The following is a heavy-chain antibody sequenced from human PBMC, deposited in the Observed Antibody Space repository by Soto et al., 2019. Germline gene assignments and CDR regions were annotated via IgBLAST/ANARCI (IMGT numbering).Heavy chain of an antibody. Sequence: QVQLQESGPGLVKPSETLSLTCTVSGGSISSYYWSWMRQPPGKGLEWIGYIYYSGSTNYNPSLKSRVTISVDTSKNQFSLKLSSVTAADTAVYYCAGTTLVVYYYYYYMDVWGKGTTVTVSS. CDR1: GGSISSYY. D-gene: IGHD2-21*01. J-gene: IGHJ6*03. CDR2: IYYSGST. V-gene: IGHV4-59*01. CDR3: AGTTLVVYYYYYYMDV.